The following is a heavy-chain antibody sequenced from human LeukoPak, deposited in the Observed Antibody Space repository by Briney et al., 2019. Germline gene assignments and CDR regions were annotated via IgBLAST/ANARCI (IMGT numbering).Heavy chain of an antibody. CDR3: ARDGLLWCGEPEY. CDR1: GLTFSSNY. J-gene: IGHJ4*02. Sequence: AGGSLRLSCEASGLTFSSNYIRWVRQAPGKGLEWVSVIYSGGSTYYADSVKGRFTISRDNSKNTLYLQMNSLRAEDTAVYYCARDGLLWCGEPEYWGQGTLVTVSS. CDR2: IYSGGST. V-gene: IGHV3-53*01. D-gene: IGHD3-10*01.